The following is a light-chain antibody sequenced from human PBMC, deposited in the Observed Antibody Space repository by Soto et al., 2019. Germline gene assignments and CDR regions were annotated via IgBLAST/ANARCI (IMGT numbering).Light chain of an antibody. CDR1: QSVSSN. J-gene: IGKJ2*01. V-gene: IGKV3-15*01. Sequence: EIVMTQSPATLSVSPGERATLSCRASQSVSSNLAWYQQKPGQAPRLLIYGASTRATGIPARFSGSGSGTEFTITISRLPSEDFAVYYCQQYNNWYTFGQGTKLEIK. CDR2: GAS. CDR3: QQYNNWYT.